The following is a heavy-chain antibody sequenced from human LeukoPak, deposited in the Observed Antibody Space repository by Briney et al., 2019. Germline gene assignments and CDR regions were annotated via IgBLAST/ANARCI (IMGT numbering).Heavy chain of an antibody. V-gene: IGHV3-23*01. CDR3: AKKYSTGLDP. D-gene: IGHD1-26*01. J-gene: IGHJ5*02. CDR2: INGSGGST. CDR1: GFTFSSYD. Sequence: GGALRLSCAASGFTFSSYDMTWVRQAPGKGLEWVSDINGSGGSTYYADSVKGRFTISRDSSKNTLYLQMNSLRAEDTAVYYCAKKYSTGLDPWGQGTLVTVSS.